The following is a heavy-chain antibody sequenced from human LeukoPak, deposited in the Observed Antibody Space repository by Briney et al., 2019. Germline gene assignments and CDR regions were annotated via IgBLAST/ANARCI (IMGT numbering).Heavy chain of an antibody. V-gene: IGHV1-2*06. CDR3: ARVGYSYGKLDY. CDR1: GYTFTGYY. D-gene: IGHD5-18*01. J-gene: IGHJ4*02. Sequence: EASVKVSCKASGYTFTGYYMHWVRQAPGQGLEWMGRINPNSGGTNYAQKFQGRVTMTRDTSISTAHMELSRLRSDDTAVYYCARVGYSYGKLDYWGQGTLVTVSS. CDR2: INPNSGGT.